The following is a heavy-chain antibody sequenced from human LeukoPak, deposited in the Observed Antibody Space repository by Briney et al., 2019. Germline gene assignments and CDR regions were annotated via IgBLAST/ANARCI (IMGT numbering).Heavy chain of an antibody. Sequence: SETLSLTCTVSGGSISSSSYYWGWIRQPPGKGLEWIGSIYYSGSTYYSPSLKSRVTISVDTSKNQFSLKLSSVTAADTAVYYCARQGYYYDSSGYYAPFDYWGQGTLVTVSS. CDR2: IYYSGST. D-gene: IGHD3-22*01. CDR1: GGSISSSSYY. V-gene: IGHV4-39*01. CDR3: ARQGYYYDSSGYYAPFDY. J-gene: IGHJ4*02.